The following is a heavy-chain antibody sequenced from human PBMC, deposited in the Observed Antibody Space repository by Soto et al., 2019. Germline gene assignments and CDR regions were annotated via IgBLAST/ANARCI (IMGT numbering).Heavy chain of an antibody. CDR3: AKEPSSGWSWGINCFDP. D-gene: IGHD6-19*01. Sequence: QVQLVESGGGVVQPGRSLRLSCAASGFTFSSYGMHWVRQAPGKGLEWVAVISHDGSNKYYADSVKGRFTISRDNSKNTLYLKMNSLRAEDTAVYYGAKEPSSGWSWGINCFDPWGQGTLVTVSS. CDR2: ISHDGSNK. CDR1: GFTFSSYG. V-gene: IGHV3-30*18. J-gene: IGHJ5*02.